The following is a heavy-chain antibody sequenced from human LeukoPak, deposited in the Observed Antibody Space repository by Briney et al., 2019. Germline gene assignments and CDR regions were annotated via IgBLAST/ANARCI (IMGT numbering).Heavy chain of an antibody. D-gene: IGHD3-10*01. J-gene: IGHJ4*02. V-gene: IGHV4-34*01. Sequence: PSETLSLTCAVYGGSLSGYYWSWIRQPPGKGLEWIGEINHSGSTNYNPSLKSRVTISVDTSKNQFSLKLSSVTAADTAVYYCARLRRTYYYGSGSYGPFDYWGQGTLVTVSS. CDR1: GGSLSGYY. CDR2: INHSGST. CDR3: ARLRRTYYYGSGSYGPFDY.